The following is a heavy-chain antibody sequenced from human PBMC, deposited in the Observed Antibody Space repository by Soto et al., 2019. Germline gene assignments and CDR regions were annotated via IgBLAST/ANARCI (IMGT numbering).Heavy chain of an antibody. Sequence: QVQLVQSGAEVKKPGASVRVSCKASGYTFTSFGFSWVRQAPGQGLEWMGWISAYNGHTKYAQKFQGRVTMTTDTSTSTAYMDLRSLRSDDTAVYFCARDWLSGTASGYYGMDVWGQGTTVTVFS. J-gene: IGHJ6*02. V-gene: IGHV1-18*01. CDR3: ARDWLSGTASGYYGMDV. CDR1: GYTFTSFG. D-gene: IGHD1-1*01. CDR2: ISAYNGHT.